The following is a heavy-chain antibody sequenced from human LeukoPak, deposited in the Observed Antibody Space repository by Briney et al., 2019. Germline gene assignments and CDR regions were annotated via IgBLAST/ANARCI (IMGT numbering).Heavy chain of an antibody. CDR3: ARETRNYDILTGDRKGSYFDY. D-gene: IGHD3-9*01. Sequence: ASVKVSCKASGYTFMSYYMHWVRQAPGQGLEWMGIIHPSGGSTSYAQKFQGRVTMTRDTSTSTVYMELSSPRSEDTAVYYCARETRNYDILTGDRKGSYFDYWGQGTLVTVSS. J-gene: IGHJ4*02. CDR2: IHPSGGST. V-gene: IGHV1-46*01. CDR1: GYTFMSYY.